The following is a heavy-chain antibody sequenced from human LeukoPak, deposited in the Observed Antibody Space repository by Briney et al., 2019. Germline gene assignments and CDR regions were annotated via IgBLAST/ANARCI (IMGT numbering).Heavy chain of an antibody. CDR3: VREKGGFGFVL. CDR2: VSAGSTGI. CDR1: GFNFGIYS. V-gene: IGHV3-48*04. J-gene: IGHJ4*02. Sequence: GRSLRLSCAGSGFNFGIYSMDWVRQAPGKRLEWVAYVSAGSTGIFYAASVKGRFSISRDNAQKSLYLQMNSLRAEDTAIYYCVREKGGFGFVLWGRGTLVTVSS. D-gene: IGHD3-16*01.